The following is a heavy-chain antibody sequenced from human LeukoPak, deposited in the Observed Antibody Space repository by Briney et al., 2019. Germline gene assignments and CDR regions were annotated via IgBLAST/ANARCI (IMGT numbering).Heavy chain of an antibody. CDR1: GGSFSGYY. CDR2: INHSGST. D-gene: IGHD2-2*01. CDR3: ARGLPVVVVPAAYYYYGMDV. Sequence: SETLSLTCAVYGGSFSGYYWSWIRQPPRKGLEWIGEINHSGSTNYNPSLKSRVTISVDTSKNQFSLKLSSVTAADTAVYYCARGLPVVVVPAAYYYYGMDVWGQGTTVTVSS. V-gene: IGHV4-34*01. J-gene: IGHJ6*02.